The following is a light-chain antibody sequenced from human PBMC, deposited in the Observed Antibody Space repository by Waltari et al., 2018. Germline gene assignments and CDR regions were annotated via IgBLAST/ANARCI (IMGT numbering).Light chain of an antibody. Sequence: QSVLTQPPSVSGAPGQRVTIPCTGSSSNIGAGYDVHWYQQLPGTAPKHLIYGNSTRPSGVPDRFSGSKSGTSASLAITGLQAEDEADYYCQSYDSSLSGSNYVFGTGTKVTVL. CDR3: QSYDSSLSGSNYV. J-gene: IGLJ1*01. V-gene: IGLV1-40*01. CDR1: SSNIGAGYD. CDR2: GNS.